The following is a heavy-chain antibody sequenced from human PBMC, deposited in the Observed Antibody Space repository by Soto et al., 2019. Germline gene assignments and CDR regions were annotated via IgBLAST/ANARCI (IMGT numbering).Heavy chain of an antibody. CDR3: ARDPSGRYYGDG. D-gene: IGHD1-26*01. Sequence: EVQLVESGGGLVKPGGSLRLSCAASGFTFSSYSMNWVRQAPGKGLEWVSSISSSSSYIYYADSVKGRFTISRDNAKNSLYLQMNSLRAEDTAVYYCARDPSGRYYGDGWGQGTLVTVSS. J-gene: IGHJ4*02. CDR1: GFTFSSYS. CDR2: ISSSSSYI. V-gene: IGHV3-21*01.